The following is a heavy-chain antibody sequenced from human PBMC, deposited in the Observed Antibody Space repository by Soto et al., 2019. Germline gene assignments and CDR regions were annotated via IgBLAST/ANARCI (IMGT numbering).Heavy chain of an antibody. CDR1: GGSISSGGYY. J-gene: IGHJ6*02. Sequence: PSETLSLTCAVSGGSISSGGYYWSWIRQHPGKGLEWIGYIYYSGSTYYNSSLKSRVTISVDTSKNQFSLKLSSVTAADTAVYYCARDRSGSGYYYSYYYGMDVWGQGTTVPVSS. D-gene: IGHD3-22*01. CDR3: ARDRSGSGYYYSYYYGMDV. CDR2: IYYSGST. V-gene: IGHV4-31*11.